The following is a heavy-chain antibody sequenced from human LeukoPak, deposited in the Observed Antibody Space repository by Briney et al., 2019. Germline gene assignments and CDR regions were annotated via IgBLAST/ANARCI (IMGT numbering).Heavy chain of an antibody. Sequence: PGGSLRLSCAASGFTFATYAMSWVRQAPGKGLEWVSSISSSSSYIYYADSVKGRFTISRDNAKNSLYLQMNSLRAEDTAVYYCARGPLSSGWPFDYWGQGTLVTVSS. CDR2: ISSSSSYI. J-gene: IGHJ4*02. CDR3: ARGPLSSGWPFDY. D-gene: IGHD6-19*01. V-gene: IGHV3-21*01. CDR1: GFTFATYA.